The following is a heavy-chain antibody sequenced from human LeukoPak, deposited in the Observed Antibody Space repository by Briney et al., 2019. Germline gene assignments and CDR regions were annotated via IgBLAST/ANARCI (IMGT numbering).Heavy chain of an antibody. J-gene: IGHJ4*02. D-gene: IGHD2-2*01. CDR2: ISSGSSYI. Sequence: GGSLRLSCAASGFTFSSYSMNWVRQAPGKGLEWVSSISSGSSYIYYADSVKGRFTISRDNAKNSLYLQMNSLRAEDTAVYYCAREPALYYFDYWGQGTLVTVSS. CDR1: GFTFSSYS. V-gene: IGHV3-21*01. CDR3: AREPALYYFDY.